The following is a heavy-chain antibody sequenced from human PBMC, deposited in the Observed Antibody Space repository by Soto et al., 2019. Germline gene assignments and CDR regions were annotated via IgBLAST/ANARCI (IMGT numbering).Heavy chain of an antibody. CDR1: GYSISSGYY. CDR2: IYHSGST. D-gene: IGHD3-3*01. J-gene: IGHJ6*02. Sequence: SETLSLTCAVSGYSISSGYYWGWIRQPPGKGLEWIGSIYHSGSTYYNPSLKSRVTIPVDTSKNQFSLKLSSVTAADTAVYYCARESPIPIFGVVIMDTWRYYGMDVWGQGTTVTVSS. CDR3: ARESPIPIFGVVIMDTWRYYGMDV. V-gene: IGHV4-38-2*02.